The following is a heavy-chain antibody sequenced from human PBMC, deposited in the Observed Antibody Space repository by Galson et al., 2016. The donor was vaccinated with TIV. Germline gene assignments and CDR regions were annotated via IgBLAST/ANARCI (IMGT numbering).Heavy chain of an antibody. V-gene: IGHV3-66*02. CDR1: GLSVSINY. CDR3: ARDRVVDATYYYYYYGMDV. D-gene: IGHD2-15*01. CDR2: ISDGGNT. J-gene: IGHJ6*02. Sequence: SLRLSCAASGLSVSINYMTWVRQAPGKGLEWVSLISDGGNTYYPDSVKGRFTISRDNSKNTLYLQMNSLRVEDTAVYYCARDRVVDATYYYYYYGMDVWGQVPAVTVSS.